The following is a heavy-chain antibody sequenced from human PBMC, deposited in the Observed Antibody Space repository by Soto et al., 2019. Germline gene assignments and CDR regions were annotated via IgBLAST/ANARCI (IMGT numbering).Heavy chain of an antibody. Sequence: SETLSLTCNVSGGSIYTYYWNWIRQSRGNGREWIGYISDVGSTNYDPSLKSRVTISVDTSKKQVSLKLSSVSAADTARYFCAGYCSSSICPEHHYFALEVWGQGPTVTVSS. J-gene: IGHJ6*02. V-gene: IGHV4-59*01. D-gene: IGHD2-2*01. CDR2: ISDVGST. CDR1: GGSIYTYY. CDR3: AGYCSSSICPEHHYFALEV.